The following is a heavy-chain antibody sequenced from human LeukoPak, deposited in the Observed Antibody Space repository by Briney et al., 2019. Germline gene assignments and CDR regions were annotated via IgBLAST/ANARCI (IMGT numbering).Heavy chain of an antibody. J-gene: IGHJ6*03. CDR2: IYHTGST. V-gene: IGHV4-38-2*02. CDR3: ARAPLDSSGWYSRRSYYYMDV. D-gene: IGHD6-19*01. CDR1: GYSISSGYY. Sequence: SETLSLTCTVSGYSISSGYYWAWIRQPPGKGLEWIGNIYHTGSTYYNPSLKSRVTISVDTSKNQFSLKLSSVTAADTAVYYCARAPLDSSGWYSRRSYYYMDVWGKGTTVTVSS.